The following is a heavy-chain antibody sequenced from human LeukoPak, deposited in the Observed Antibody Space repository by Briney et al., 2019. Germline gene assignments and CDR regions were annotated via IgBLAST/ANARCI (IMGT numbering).Heavy chain of an antibody. Sequence: ASVKVCCKAAGYTFTTNAIHWVSQAPGQRLGWLGWINGGNVITKYSHRCQGRVTITRDTSASTAYMELSSLTSEDTAIYYCARGDIPTARGAGGAPYWSQGTLVTVSS. J-gene: IGHJ4*02. D-gene: IGHD3-9*01. CDR1: GYTFTTNA. CDR3: ARGDIPTARGAGGAPY. CDR2: INGGNVIT. V-gene: IGHV1-3*01.